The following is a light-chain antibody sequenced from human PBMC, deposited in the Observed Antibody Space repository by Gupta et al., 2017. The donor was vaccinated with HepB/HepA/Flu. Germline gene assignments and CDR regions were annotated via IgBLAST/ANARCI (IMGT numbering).Light chain of an antibody. J-gene: IGKJ1*01. V-gene: IGKV3-11*01. CDR3: QQRSNWPPWT. CDR1: QSVSSY. CDR2: DAS. Sequence: TLSLSPGERATLSCRASQSVSSYLAWYQQKPGQAPRLLIYDASNRATGIPARFSGSGSGTDFTLTISSREPEDFAVYYCQQRSNWPPWTFGQGTKVEIK.